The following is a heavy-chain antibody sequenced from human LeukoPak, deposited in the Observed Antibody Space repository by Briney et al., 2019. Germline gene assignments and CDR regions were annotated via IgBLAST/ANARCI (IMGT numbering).Heavy chain of an antibody. J-gene: IGHJ3*02. CDR2: ISSSSSYI. D-gene: IGHD6-13*01. Sequence: GGSLRLSCAASGFTFSSYSMNWVRQAPGKGLEWVSSISSSSSYIYYADSVKGRFTISRDNSKNTLYLQMNSLRAEDTAVYYCAKDPIAAAGTRSAFDIWGQGTMVTVSS. V-gene: IGHV3-21*04. CDR1: GFTFSSYS. CDR3: AKDPIAAAGTRSAFDI.